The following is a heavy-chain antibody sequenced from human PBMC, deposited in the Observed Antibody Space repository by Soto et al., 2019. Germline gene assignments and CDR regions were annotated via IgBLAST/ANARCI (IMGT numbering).Heavy chain of an antibody. V-gene: IGHV1-69*05. CDR1: GGTFSSYT. D-gene: IGHD5-12*01. J-gene: IGHJ2*01. CDR3: ARGNHRWLQLWYFDL. CDR2: IIPIFGTA. Sequence: QVQLVQSGAEVKKPGSSVTVSCKASGGTFSSYTISWVRQAPGQGLEWMGGIIPIFGTAHYAQKFQGRVTXTXAXSXXTAYMELSSLRSEDTAVYYCARGNHRWLQLWYFDLWGRGTLVTVSS.